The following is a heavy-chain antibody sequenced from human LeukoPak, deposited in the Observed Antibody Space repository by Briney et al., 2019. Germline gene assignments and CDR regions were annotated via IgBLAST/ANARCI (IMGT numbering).Heavy chain of an antibody. V-gene: IGHV3-66*01. Sequence: GGSLRLSCTASGFTVGNNYMSWVRQAPGKGLEWVSVLYSRGDPYYADSVKGRFTISRDSSKNSLYLQMNSLRAEDTAVYYCASDVYGEVGPWGQGTLVTVSS. CDR3: ASDVYGEVGP. D-gene: IGHD4-17*01. CDR2: LYSRGDP. CDR1: GFTVGNNY. J-gene: IGHJ5*02.